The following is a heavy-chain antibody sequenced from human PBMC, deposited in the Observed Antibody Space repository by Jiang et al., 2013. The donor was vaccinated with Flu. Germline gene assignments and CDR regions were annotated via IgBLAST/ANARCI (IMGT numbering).Heavy chain of an antibody. CDR2: ISYDGSNK. Sequence: VQLLESGGGVVQPGRSLRLSCAASGFTFSSYAMHWVRQAPGKGLEWVAVISYDGSNKYYADSVKGRFTISRDNSKNTLYLQMNSLRAEDTAVYYCARVSARRSYYYDTYLDAFDIWGQGTMVTVSS. V-gene: IGHV3-30-3*01. CDR1: GFTFSSYA. D-gene: IGHD3-22*01. CDR3: ARVSARRSYYYDTYLDAFDI. J-gene: IGHJ3*02.